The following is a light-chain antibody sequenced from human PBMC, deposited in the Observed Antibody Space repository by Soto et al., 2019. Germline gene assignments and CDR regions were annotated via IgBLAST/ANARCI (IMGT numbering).Light chain of an antibody. V-gene: IGKV1-39*01. CDR1: QSISRY. J-gene: IGKJ1*01. Sequence: DIQMTQSPSSLSASVGDRVTITCRASQSISRYLNWYQQKPGKAPKLLIYAASSLLGGVPSRFSGRGSGTEFTLTISSLQADDYATFYCQQYHTDWTFGQGTKVDIK. CDR3: QQYHTDWT. CDR2: AAS.